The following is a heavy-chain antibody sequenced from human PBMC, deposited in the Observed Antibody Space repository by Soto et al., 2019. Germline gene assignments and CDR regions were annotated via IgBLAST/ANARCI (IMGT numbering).Heavy chain of an antibody. J-gene: IGHJ4*02. V-gene: IGHV1-3*01. CDR1: GYTFTSYG. CDR3: ARDLGGWTDY. CDR2: INVGNGNR. D-gene: IGHD6-19*01. Sequence: QVQLVQSGAEVKKPGASVKVSCKASGYTFTSYGVQWVRQAPGQRLEWVGWINVGNGNRKYSQKFQGRVTITRDTSASTTYMELSSLRSEDTAVYYCARDLGGWTDYWGQGTLVTVSS.